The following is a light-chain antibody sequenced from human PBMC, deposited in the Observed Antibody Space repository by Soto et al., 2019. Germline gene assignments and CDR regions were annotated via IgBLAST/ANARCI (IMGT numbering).Light chain of an antibody. Sequence: EIVLTQYPATLSLSPGERATLSCRASQSVASYFAWYQQKPGQAPRLLSYDAFSRATGIPARFSGSGSGTDFTRTISSLEPEDFAVYYCQQRSSWPLTFGGGTMVEIK. J-gene: IGKJ4*01. CDR2: DAF. CDR1: QSVASY. CDR3: QQRSSWPLT. V-gene: IGKV3-11*01.